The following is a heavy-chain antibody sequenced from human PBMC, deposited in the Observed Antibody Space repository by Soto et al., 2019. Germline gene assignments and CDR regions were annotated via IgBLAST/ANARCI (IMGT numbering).Heavy chain of an antibody. D-gene: IGHD3-3*01. CDR3: ARHYVFWSGLQTQLHYYSSYMDV. Sequence: ASVKVSCKASGYTFTSYDINWVRQATGQGLEWMGWMNPNSGNTGYAQKFQGRVTMTRNTSISTAYMELSSLRSEDTAVYYCARHYVFWSGLQTQLHYYSSYMDVWGKGTTVTVSS. CDR1: GYTFTSYD. J-gene: IGHJ6*03. V-gene: IGHV1-8*01. CDR2: MNPNSGNT.